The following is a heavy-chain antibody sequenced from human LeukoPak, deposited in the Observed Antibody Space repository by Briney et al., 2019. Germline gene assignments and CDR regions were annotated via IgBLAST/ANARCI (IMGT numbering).Heavy chain of an antibody. CDR3: ARGRRAYSSSWYLFDY. CDR1: GDSISSGSYY. D-gene: IGHD6-13*01. V-gene: IGHV4-39*07. CDR2: NNHSGST. J-gene: IGHJ4*02. Sequence: PSETLCLTCTVSGDSISSGSYYWSWIRQPPGKGLEWIGENNHSGSTNYNPSLKSRVTISVDTSKNQFSLKLSSVTAADTAVYYCARGRRAYSSSWYLFDYWGQGTLVTVSS.